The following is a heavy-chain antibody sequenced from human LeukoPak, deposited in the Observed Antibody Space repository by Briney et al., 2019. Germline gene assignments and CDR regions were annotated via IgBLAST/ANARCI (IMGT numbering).Heavy chain of an antibody. CDR1: GCTFSSYA. D-gene: IGHD2-2*02. Sequence: ASLKVSCKASGCTFSSYAISWVRQAPGQGLEWVGGIIPIFGTANYAQKFQGRVTITADESTSTAYMELSSLRSEDTAVYYCARDSVEESPAAIVWYYYYGMDVWGQGTTVTVSS. V-gene: IGHV1-69*01. CDR2: IIPIFGTA. CDR3: ARDSVEESPAAIVWYYYYGMDV. J-gene: IGHJ6*02.